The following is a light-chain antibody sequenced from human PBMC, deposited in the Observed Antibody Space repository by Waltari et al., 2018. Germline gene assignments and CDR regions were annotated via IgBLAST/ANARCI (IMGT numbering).Light chain of an antibody. CDR1: QSVGRF. V-gene: IGKV3-11*01. CDR2: DSS. Sequence: EIVLTQSPATLSLSPGEGATLSCRARQSVGRFLAWYQQKPGQAPRLLIYDSSNRATGIPARISASGSGTDFTLTLSSLEPEDFAVYYCQHRSSWPYSFGQGTKLEIK. J-gene: IGKJ2*03. CDR3: QHRSSWPYS.